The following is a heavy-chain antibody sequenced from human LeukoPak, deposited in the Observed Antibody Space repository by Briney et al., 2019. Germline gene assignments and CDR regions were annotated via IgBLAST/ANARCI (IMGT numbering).Heavy chain of an antibody. V-gene: IGHV3-30-3*01. CDR1: GFTFSSYA. CDR2: ISYDGSNK. J-gene: IGHJ4*02. CDR3: ARDISQ. Sequence: PGGSLRLSCAASGFTFSSYAMHWVRQAPGKGLEWVAVISYDGSNKYYTDSVKGRFTISRDNSKNTLYLQMNSLRAEDTAVYYCARDISQWGQGTLVTVSS. D-gene: IGHD3-9*01.